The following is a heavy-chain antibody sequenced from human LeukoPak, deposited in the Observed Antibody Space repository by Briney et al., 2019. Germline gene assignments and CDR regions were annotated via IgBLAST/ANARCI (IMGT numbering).Heavy chain of an antibody. V-gene: IGHV4-39*01. CDR3: ARYVVYGSGKYYFDY. CDR2: INYGGTT. D-gene: IGHD3-10*01. J-gene: IGHJ4*02. Sequence: KSSETLSPTCTVSGGSISSSDYYWSWIRQPPGKELEWIASINYGGTTYYNPSLKSRVTISVDTSKNQFSLRLSSVTAADTAVYLCARYVVYGSGKYYFDYWGQGSLVTVSS. CDR1: GGSISSSDYY.